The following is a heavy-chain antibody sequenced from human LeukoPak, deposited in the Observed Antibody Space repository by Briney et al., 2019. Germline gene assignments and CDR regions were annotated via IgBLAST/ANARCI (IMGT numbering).Heavy chain of an antibody. Sequence: GGSLRLSCAASGFTFSNYGMHWVRQAPGKGLECVAVIWYDGSNKYYADSVKGRFTISRDNSKNTLYLQMNSLRAEDTAVYYCAKGGSYGKDAFDIWGQGTMVTVSS. J-gene: IGHJ3*02. CDR1: GFTFSNYG. V-gene: IGHV3-30*02. CDR3: AKGGSYGKDAFDI. D-gene: IGHD1-26*01. CDR2: IWYDGSNK.